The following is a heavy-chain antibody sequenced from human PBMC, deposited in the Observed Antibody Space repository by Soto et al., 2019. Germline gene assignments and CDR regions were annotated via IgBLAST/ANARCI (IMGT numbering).Heavy chain of an antibody. CDR2: ISYDGSNK. V-gene: IGHV3-30*18. J-gene: IGHJ5*02. CDR1: GFTFSSYG. D-gene: IGHD3-9*01. CDR3: AKDGHYDILTGYYNWSDP. Sequence: QVQLVESGGGVVQPGRSLRLSCAASGFTFSSYGMHWVRQAPGKGLEWVAVISYDGSNKYYADSVKGRFTISRDNSKNTLYLQMNSLRAEDTAVYYCAKDGHYDILTGYYNWSDPWGQGTLVTVSS.